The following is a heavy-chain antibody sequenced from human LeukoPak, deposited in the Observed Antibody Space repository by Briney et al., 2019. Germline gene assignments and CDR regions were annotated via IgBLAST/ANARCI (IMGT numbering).Heavy chain of an antibody. J-gene: IGHJ4*02. CDR1: IVSIKNYY. V-gene: IGHV4-59*01. D-gene: IGHD6-13*01. CDR3: ASSRGPSSSWSFDS. CDR2: IYYTGST. Sequence: SETLSLTCSFSIVSIKNYYWNWIRQSPGKGLQWIGYIYYTGSTDYNFSLKSRVTISLDTSENQFSLRLNSVTAADSAVYFCASSRGPSSSWSFDSWGQGILVTVSS.